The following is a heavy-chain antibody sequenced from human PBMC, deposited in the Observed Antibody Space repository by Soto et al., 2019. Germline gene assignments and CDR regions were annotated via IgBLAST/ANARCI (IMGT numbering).Heavy chain of an antibody. CDR2: ISGDGINE. Sequence: GGSLRLSCRVSGFTFINYSIHWVRQAPCKGLEWVALISGDGINEYYADSVKGRFSISRDNSRNTLYLQMNSLRADDTAVYYCARHISHLRNGWLDPWGQGTLVTVSS. CDR1: GFTFINYS. V-gene: IGHV3-30-3*01. CDR3: ARHISHLRNGWLDP. D-gene: IGHD3-3*02. J-gene: IGHJ5*02.